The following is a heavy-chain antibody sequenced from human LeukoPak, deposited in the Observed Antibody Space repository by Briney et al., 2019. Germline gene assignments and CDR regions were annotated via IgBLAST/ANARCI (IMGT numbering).Heavy chain of an antibody. Sequence: GGSLRLSCAASGFTFSDYYMSWIRQAPGKGLEWVSYISSSGSTIYYADSVKGRFTISRDNAKDSLYLQMNSLRAEDTAVYYCARDGYSGYDFSFDYWGQGTLVTVSS. V-gene: IGHV3-11*01. CDR2: ISSSGSTI. D-gene: IGHD5-12*01. CDR1: GFTFSDYY. CDR3: ARDGYSGYDFSFDY. J-gene: IGHJ4*02.